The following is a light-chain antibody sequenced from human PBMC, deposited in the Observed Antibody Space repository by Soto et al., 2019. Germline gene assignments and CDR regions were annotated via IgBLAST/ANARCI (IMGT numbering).Light chain of an antibody. CDR3: QQYRSWPRT. CDR2: GAS. CDR1: QSVDIN. Sequence: EIVLTQSPATLSVSPGERVTLSCRASQSVDINLAWYQQKPGQAPRLLIYGASTRATDMPGRFSGRGAGAEFTLTISSLQSEDFAVYYCQQYRSWPRTFSQGTKV. J-gene: IGKJ1*01. V-gene: IGKV3-15*01.